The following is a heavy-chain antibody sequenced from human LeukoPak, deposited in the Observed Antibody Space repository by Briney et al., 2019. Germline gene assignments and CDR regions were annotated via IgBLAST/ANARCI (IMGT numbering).Heavy chain of an antibody. CDR2: ISGSGGNT. D-gene: IGHD3-9*01. Sequence: GGSLRLSCAASGFTFSSYAISWVRQAPGKGLGWVSAISGSGGNTYYTDSVKGRFTISRDNSKNTLYLQMNSLRAEDTAVYYCARVDLASDYWGQGTLVTVSS. CDR1: GFTFSSYA. V-gene: IGHV3-23*01. J-gene: IGHJ4*02. CDR3: ARVDLASDY.